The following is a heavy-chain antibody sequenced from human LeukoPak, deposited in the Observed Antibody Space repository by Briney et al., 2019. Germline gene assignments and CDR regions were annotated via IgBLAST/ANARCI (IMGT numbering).Heavy chain of an antibody. CDR2: IYYSGST. V-gene: IGHV4-39*01. CDR3: ARHRKDSSGYYSSYYYGMDV. D-gene: IGHD3-22*01. J-gene: IGHJ6*02. CDR1: GGSISSISYY. Sequence: SDTLSLTCTVSGGSISSISYYWGWIRQPTGKGLEWIGSIYYSGSTYYNPSLKSRVTISVDTSKNQFSLKLSSVTAADTAVYYCARHRKDSSGYYSSYYYGMDVWGQGTTVTVSS.